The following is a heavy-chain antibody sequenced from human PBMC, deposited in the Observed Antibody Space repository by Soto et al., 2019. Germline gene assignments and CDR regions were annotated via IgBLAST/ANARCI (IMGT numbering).Heavy chain of an antibody. CDR1: GYTFTTYW. CDR3: ARHKGYCISTSCYGMGV. J-gene: IGHJ6*02. CDR2: IYPGDSDS. V-gene: IGHV5-51*01. Sequence: GESLKISCEGSGYTFTTYWVAWVRQMPGKGLEWVGSIYPGDSDSRYNPSVQGQVTISADRSISTAYLQWNSLKASDTAMYFCARHKGYCISTSCYGMGVWVRGTTVTVSS. D-gene: IGHD2-15*01.